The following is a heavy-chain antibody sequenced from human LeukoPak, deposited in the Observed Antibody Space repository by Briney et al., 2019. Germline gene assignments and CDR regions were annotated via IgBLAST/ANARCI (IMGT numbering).Heavy chain of an antibody. V-gene: IGHV1-2*02. D-gene: IGHD1-7*01. Sequence: ASVKVSCKASGYTFTSNAMNWVRHAPGQGREWMGWINPNSGGTNYAQKFQGRVTMTRDTSISTAYMELSRLRSDDTAVYYCARDPSAGTTVYWFDPWGQGTLVTVSS. J-gene: IGHJ5*02. CDR1: GYTFTSNA. CDR3: ARDPSAGTTVYWFDP. CDR2: INPNSGGT.